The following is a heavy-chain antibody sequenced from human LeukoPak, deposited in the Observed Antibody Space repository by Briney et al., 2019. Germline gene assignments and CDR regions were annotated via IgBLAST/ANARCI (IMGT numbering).Heavy chain of an antibody. CDR1: GGSISSGGYC. CDR3: AREGAYSSGPFDY. V-gene: IGHV4-31*03. Sequence: SQTLSLTCTVSGGSISSGGYCWSWIRQHPGKGLEWIGYIYYSGSTYYNPSLKSRVTISVDTSKNQFSLKLSSVTAADTAVYYCAREGAYSSGPFDYWGQGTLVTVSS. D-gene: IGHD1-26*01. J-gene: IGHJ4*02. CDR2: IYYSGST.